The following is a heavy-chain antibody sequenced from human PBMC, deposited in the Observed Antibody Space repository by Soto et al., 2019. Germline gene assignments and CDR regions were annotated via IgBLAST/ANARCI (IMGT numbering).Heavy chain of an antibody. CDR2: INPSGGST. D-gene: IGHD3-22*01. V-gene: IGHV1-46*01. J-gene: IGHJ4*02. Sequence: XSVKVSFKAAGYSFTSYYMHWVRQAPGQGLEWMGIINPSGGSTSYAQKFQGRVTMTRDTSTSTVYMELSSLRSEDTAVYYCARNAYYASSGYYRRRALGYWGQGTLVTVSS. CDR3: ARNAYYASSGYYRRRALGY. CDR1: GYSFTSYY.